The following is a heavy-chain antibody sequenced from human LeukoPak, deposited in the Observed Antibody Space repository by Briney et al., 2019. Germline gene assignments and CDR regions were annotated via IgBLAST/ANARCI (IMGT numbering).Heavy chain of an antibody. D-gene: IGHD3-9*01. CDR3: ARDHGRNYDILTGYYWYFDY. CDR1: GYTFTSYY. J-gene: IGHJ4*02. V-gene: IGHV1-46*01. CDR2: INPSGGST. Sequence: ASVKVSCKASGYTFTSYYMHWVRQAPGQGLEWTGIINPSGGSTSYAQKFQGRVTMTRDTSTSTVYMELSSLRSEDTAVYYCARDHGRNYDILTGYYWYFDYWGQGTLVTVSS.